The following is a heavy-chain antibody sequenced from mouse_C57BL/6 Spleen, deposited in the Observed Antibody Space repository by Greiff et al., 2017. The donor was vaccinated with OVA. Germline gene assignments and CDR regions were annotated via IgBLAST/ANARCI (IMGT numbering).Heavy chain of an antibody. Sequence: VKVVDSGPGLVQPSQSLSITCTVSGFSLTSYGVHWVRQSPGKGLEWLGVIWSGGSTDYNAAFISRLSISKDNSKSQVFFKMNSLQADDTAIYYCARNGVLRPWFAYWGQGTLVTVSA. J-gene: IGHJ3*01. CDR3: ARNGVLRPWFAY. CDR2: IWSGGST. V-gene: IGHV2-2*01. D-gene: IGHD1-1*01. CDR1: GFSLTSYG.